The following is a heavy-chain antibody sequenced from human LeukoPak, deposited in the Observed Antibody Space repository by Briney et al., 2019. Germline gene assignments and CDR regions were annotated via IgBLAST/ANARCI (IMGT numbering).Heavy chain of an antibody. V-gene: IGHV1-8*01. Sequence: ASVKVSCKASGYTFTSYDINWVRQATGQGLEWMGWMNPNSGNTGYAQKFQGRVTMTRNTSISTAYMELSSLRSEDTAVYYCARVYYDSSGPTQGFDYWGQGTLVTVPS. CDR2: MNPNSGNT. D-gene: IGHD3-22*01. J-gene: IGHJ4*02. CDR3: ARVYYDSSGPTQGFDY. CDR1: GYTFTSYD.